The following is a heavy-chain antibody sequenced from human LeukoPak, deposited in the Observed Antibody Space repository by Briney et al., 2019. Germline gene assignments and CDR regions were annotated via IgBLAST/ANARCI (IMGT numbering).Heavy chain of an antibody. CDR3: ARDIAAAVLLIYGMDV. D-gene: IGHD6-13*01. CDR1: GYTFTGYY. J-gene: IGHJ6*02. Sequence: ASVKVPCKASGYTFTGYYMHWVRQAPGQGLEWMGWINPNSGSTNYAQKFQGRVTMTRDTSISTAYMELSRLRSDDTAVYYCARDIAAAVLLIYGMDVWGQGTTVTVSS. CDR2: INPNSGST. V-gene: IGHV1-2*02.